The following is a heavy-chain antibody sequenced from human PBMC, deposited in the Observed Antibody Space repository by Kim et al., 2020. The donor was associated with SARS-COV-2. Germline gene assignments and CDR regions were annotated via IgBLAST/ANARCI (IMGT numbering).Heavy chain of an antibody. CDR1: GFTFSNCG. J-gene: IGHJ6*02. V-gene: IGHV3-30-3*01. CDR2: ISYDGSSK. D-gene: IGHD3-10*01. Sequence: GGSLRLSCAASGFTFSNCGMHWVRQAPGKGLEWVAVISYDGSSKNYADSVKGRFTISRDNSKKTLYLQMNSLRAEDTALYYCARVPWSRLRGGTYSHYGMDVWGQGAMVTVSS. CDR3: ARVPWSRLRGGTYSHYGMDV.